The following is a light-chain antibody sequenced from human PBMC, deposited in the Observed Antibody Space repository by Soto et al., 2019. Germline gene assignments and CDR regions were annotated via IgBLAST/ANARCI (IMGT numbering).Light chain of an antibody. V-gene: IGKV3-11*01. J-gene: IGKJ5*01. CDR3: QQRSNWSSIT. Sequence: EIVLTQSPATLSLSPGERATLSCRASQSVSNYLGWYQQRPGQAPRLLIYDASNRATGIPARFSGSGSGTDFTLTISSLEPEDFAIYYCQQRSNWSSITFGQGTRLEIK. CDR1: QSVSNY. CDR2: DAS.